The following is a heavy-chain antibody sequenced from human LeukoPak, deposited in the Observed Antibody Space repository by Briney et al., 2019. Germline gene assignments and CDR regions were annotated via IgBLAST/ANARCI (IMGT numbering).Heavy chain of an antibody. CDR2: ISAYNGNT. Sequence: ASVKVSCKASGYTFTSYGISWVRQAPGQGLEWMGWISAYNGNTNYAQKLQGRVTMTTDTSTSTAYMELRSLRSDDTAVYYCATGATTVTTGKHYYYYYYYMDVWGKGTTVTVSS. V-gene: IGHV1-18*01. J-gene: IGHJ6*03. D-gene: IGHD4-11*01. CDR3: ATGATTVTTGKHYYYYYYYMDV. CDR1: GYTFTSYG.